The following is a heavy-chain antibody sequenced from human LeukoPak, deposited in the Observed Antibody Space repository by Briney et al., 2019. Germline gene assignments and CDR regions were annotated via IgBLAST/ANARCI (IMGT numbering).Heavy chain of an antibody. J-gene: IGHJ4*02. D-gene: IGHD4-11*01. CDR2: VSGSGDNT. V-gene: IGHV3-23*01. CDR1: GFIFSNYA. CDR3: ARWGNDYSQFDS. Sequence: PGGSLRLSCAASGFIFSNYAISWVRQAPGKGLEWVSVVSGSGDNTNYADSVRGRFTISRDNSKNTLFLQMNSLRTEDTAVYFCARWGNDYSQFDSWGQGTLVTVSS.